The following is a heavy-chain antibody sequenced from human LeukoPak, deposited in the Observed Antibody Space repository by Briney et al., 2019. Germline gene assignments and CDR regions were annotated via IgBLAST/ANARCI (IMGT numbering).Heavy chain of an antibody. J-gene: IGHJ4*02. CDR3: ARSIVEMATEGFRN. CDR1: GGSFSGYY. Sequence: SETLSLTCAVYGGSFSGYYWSWIRQPPGKGLEWIGEINHSGSTNYNPSLKSRVTISVDTSKNQFSLKLSSVTAADTAVYYCARSIVEMATEGFRNWGQGTLVTVSS. V-gene: IGHV4-34*01. D-gene: IGHD5-24*01. CDR2: INHSGST.